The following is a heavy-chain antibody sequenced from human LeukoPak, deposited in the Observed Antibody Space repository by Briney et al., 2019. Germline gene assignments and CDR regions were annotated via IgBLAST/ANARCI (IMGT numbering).Heavy chain of an antibody. CDR1: GFTFNSYA. J-gene: IGHJ4*02. V-gene: IGHV3-64*01. D-gene: IGHD3-10*01. CDR3: ARYDGGSGPFDY. Sequence: GGSLRLSCAASGFTFNSYAMQWVRQAPGKGLEYVSGISNDGDSTYYATSVKGRFIISRDNSKNMLYLQMGSLRAEDTAVYYCARYDGGSGPFDYWGQGTLVTVSS. CDR2: ISNDGDST.